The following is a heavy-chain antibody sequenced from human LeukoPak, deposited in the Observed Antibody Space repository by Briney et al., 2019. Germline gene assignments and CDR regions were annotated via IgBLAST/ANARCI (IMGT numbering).Heavy chain of an antibody. V-gene: IGHV3-23*01. J-gene: IGHJ4*02. Sequence: GGSLRLSCAASGFTFSSYGMSWVRQAPGKGLEWVSAISGSGGSTYYADSVKGRFTISRDNSKNTLYLQMNSLRSEDTAVYYCARAPYYYDSSGYYSPTYYFDYWGQGTLVTVSS. CDR3: ARAPYYYDSSGYYSPTYYFDY. D-gene: IGHD3-22*01. CDR2: ISGSGGST. CDR1: GFTFSSYG.